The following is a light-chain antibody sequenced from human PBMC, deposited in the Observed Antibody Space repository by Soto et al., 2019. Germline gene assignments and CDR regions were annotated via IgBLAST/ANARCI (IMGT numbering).Light chain of an antibody. CDR2: STS. CDR1: QRVSSDS. Sequence: EIVLTQSPDTLSLSPGERATLSCRASQRVSSDSLAWYQQQPGQAPRLLIYSTSNRATGIPDRFSGSGSGTDFTLTISGLEPEDFAVYYCQQYGSSPLISFGQGTRLEIK. J-gene: IGKJ5*01. V-gene: IGKV3-20*01. CDR3: QQYGSSPLIS.